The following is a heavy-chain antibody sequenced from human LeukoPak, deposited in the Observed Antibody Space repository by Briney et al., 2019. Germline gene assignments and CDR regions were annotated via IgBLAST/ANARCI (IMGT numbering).Heavy chain of an antibody. Sequence: GGSLRLSCAASGFTFSTYWMNWVRQAPGRGLEWVANINQDESQKHYVDSVKGRFTISRDNAKSSLYLQMNSLRPEDTAVYYCARGGSNSFDYWGQGTLVTVSS. CDR1: GFTFSTYW. CDR3: ARGGSNSFDY. V-gene: IGHV3-7*05. D-gene: IGHD2/OR15-2a*01. CDR2: INQDESQK. J-gene: IGHJ4*02.